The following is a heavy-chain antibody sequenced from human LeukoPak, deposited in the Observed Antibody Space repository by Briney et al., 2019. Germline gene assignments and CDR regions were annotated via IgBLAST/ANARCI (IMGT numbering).Heavy chain of an antibody. CDR1: GFTFSSFG. V-gene: IGHV3-33*01. CDR3: ARELPPVVTYYFDY. D-gene: IGHD2-15*01. CDR2: IWYDGSNK. Sequence: GGSLRLSCAASGFTFSSFGMHWVRQAPGKGLEWVAVIWYDGSNKYYADSVKGRFTISRDNSKNTLYLQMNSLRAEDAAVYYCARELPPVVTYYFDYWGQGTLVTVSS. J-gene: IGHJ4*02.